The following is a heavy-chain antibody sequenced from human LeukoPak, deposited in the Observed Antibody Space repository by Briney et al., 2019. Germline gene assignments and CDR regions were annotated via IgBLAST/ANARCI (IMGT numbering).Heavy chain of an antibody. V-gene: IGHV4-34*01. J-gene: IGHJ6*03. Sequence: SETLSLTCAVYGGSFSGYYWSWIRQPPGKGLEWIGEINHSGSANYNPSLKSRVTISVDTSKNQFSLKLSSVTAADTAVYYCARRSPTYCSGGSCYYYYYYMDVWGKGTTVTVSS. CDR3: ARRSPTYCSGGSCYYYYYYMDV. D-gene: IGHD2-15*01. CDR1: GGSFSGYY. CDR2: INHSGSA.